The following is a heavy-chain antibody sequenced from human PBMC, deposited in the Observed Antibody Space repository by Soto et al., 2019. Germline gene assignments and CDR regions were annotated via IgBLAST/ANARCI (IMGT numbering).Heavy chain of an antibody. CDR2: ISNDGSNT. CDR3: ARVPDCSSSGCYSYFDI. Sequence: EVQLVESGGGLVQPGGSLRLSCAASGFTLSDYYMHWARQAPGKGLVWVSRISNDGSNTDYADSVKGRFTISRDNAKNTMQPQMNSLRAEDTAVYYCARVPDCSSSGCYSYFDIWGQGTLVTVSS. V-gene: IGHV3-74*01. J-gene: IGHJ4*02. CDR1: GFTLSDYY. D-gene: IGHD2-2*01.